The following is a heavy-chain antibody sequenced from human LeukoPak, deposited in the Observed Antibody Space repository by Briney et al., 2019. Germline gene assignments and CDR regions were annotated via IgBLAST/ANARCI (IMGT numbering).Heavy chain of an antibody. J-gene: IGHJ4*02. CDR1: GGSISSYY. CDR2: IYYSGST. CDR3: ASHYGSGSFYSPFDY. D-gene: IGHD3-10*01. Sequence: SETLSLTCTVSGGSISSYYWSWIRQPPGKGLEWIGYIYYSGSTNYNPSLTRRVPISLATSKNQFSLKLNSVTAADTAVYYCASHYGSGSFYSPFDYWGQGTLVTVSS. V-gene: IGHV4-59*01.